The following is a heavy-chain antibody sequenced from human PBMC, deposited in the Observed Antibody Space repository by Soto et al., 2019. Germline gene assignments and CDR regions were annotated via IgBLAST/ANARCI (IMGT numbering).Heavy chain of an antibody. Sequence: QVQLVQSGPEVKKPGASVKASGKASGSTSTSYDINWVRQATGQGLEYMGWMNPNSGNTGYAEKFQGRVTMTRNTSISTAYMELSSLRSDDTAVYYCARERGRYGMDVWGQGTTVTVSS. CDR3: ARERGRYGMDV. D-gene: IGHD3-10*01. J-gene: IGHJ6*02. CDR1: GSTSTSYD. CDR2: MNPNSGNT. V-gene: IGHV1-8*01.